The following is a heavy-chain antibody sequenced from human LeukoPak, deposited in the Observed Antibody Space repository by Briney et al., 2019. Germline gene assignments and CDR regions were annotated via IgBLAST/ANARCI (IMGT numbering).Heavy chain of an antibody. CDR2: INPNSGGT. Sequence: ASVKVSCKASGYTFTGHYMHWVRQAPGQGLEWMGWINPNSGGTNYAQKFQGRVTMTRDTSISTAYMELSRLRSDDTAVYYCARGITMVRGVIARLNWFDPWGQGTLVTVSS. CDR1: GYTFTGHY. CDR3: ARGITMVRGVIARLNWFDP. D-gene: IGHD3-10*01. V-gene: IGHV1-2*02. J-gene: IGHJ5*02.